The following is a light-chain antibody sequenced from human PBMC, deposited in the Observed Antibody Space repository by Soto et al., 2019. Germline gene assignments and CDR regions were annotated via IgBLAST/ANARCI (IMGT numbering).Light chain of an antibody. Sequence: ITQSRAILAVAPGERASRSCGASQSVGINVDWYQQKNGKAPRLLIYGASTRATGSPERLSASGYATELTVTIRRTMYDDFDVYSCPQSHAWTPTFGQGTKVDIK. V-gene: IGKV3-15*01. CDR3: PQSHAWTPT. CDR2: GAS. CDR1: QSVGIN. J-gene: IGKJ1*01.